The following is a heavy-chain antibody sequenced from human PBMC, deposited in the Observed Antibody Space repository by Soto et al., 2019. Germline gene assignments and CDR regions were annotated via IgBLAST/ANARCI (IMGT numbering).Heavy chain of an antibody. D-gene: IGHD3-22*01. CDR1: VFTFSSYW. CDR2: IKQDGSEK. V-gene: IGHV3-7*01. CDR3: ASGAVVNFEY. Sequence: PGGSLRLSCAASVFTFSSYWMSWVRQAPGKGLEWVANIKQDGSEKYYVDSVKGRFTISRDNAKNSLYLQMNSLRAEDTAVYYCASGAVVNFEYWGQGTLVTLSS. J-gene: IGHJ4*02.